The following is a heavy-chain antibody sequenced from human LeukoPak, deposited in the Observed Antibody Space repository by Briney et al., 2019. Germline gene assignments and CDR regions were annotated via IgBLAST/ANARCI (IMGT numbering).Heavy chain of an antibody. J-gene: IGHJ4*02. V-gene: IGHV3-30*02. D-gene: IGHD3-22*01. CDR1: GFTFSSYG. Sequence: GGSLRLSCAASGFTFSSYGMHWVRQAPGKGLEWVAFIRYDGSNKYYVDSVKGRFTISRDNSKSTLYLQMNSLRAEDTAVYYCAKDLTALYYYDSSGYYYDAPPPLDYWGQGTLVTVSS. CDR3: AKDLTALYYYDSSGYYYDAPPPLDY. CDR2: IRYDGSNK.